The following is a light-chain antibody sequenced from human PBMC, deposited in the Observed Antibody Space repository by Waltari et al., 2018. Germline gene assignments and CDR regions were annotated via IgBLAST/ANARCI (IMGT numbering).Light chain of an antibody. J-gene: IGKJ1*01. Sequence: EIVMTQSPATLSVSPGERATLSCRASQSVTSNLAWYQQKPGQAPRLLIYGASTRATGIPARFSGSGAGTDFTLTISSLQSEDFVVYYCQQYNNWARTFGQGTKVEIK. CDR3: QQYNNWART. CDR1: QSVTSN. V-gene: IGKV3-15*01. CDR2: GAS.